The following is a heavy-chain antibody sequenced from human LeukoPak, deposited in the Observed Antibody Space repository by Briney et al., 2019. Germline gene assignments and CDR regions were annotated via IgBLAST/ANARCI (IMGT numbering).Heavy chain of an antibody. CDR2: IYYSGST. D-gene: IGHD2-2*01. V-gene: IGHV4-59*08. J-gene: IGHJ4*02. CDR1: GDSISSYY. Sequence: PSETLSLTCTVSGDSISSYYWNWIRQPPGMGLEWIGYIYYSGSTNYNPSLKSRVTISVDTSKNQFSLNLSSVTAADTAVYYCARWGWDCSSTSCLNFDYWGQGTLVTVSS. CDR3: ARWGWDCSSTSCLNFDY.